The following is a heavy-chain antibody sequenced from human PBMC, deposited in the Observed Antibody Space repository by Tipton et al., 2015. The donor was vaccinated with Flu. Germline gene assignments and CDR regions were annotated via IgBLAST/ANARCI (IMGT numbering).Heavy chain of an antibody. J-gene: IGHJ4*02. CDR1: GFTLSNYA. D-gene: IGHD2-2*01. CDR3: AKNVGYCSSISCYRPFDY. CDR2: ISGSGAYT. V-gene: IGHV3-23*01. Sequence: GSLRLSCAASGFTLSNYAMTWVRQAPGKGLEWVSSISGSGAYTYYADSVKGRFTISRDNSKNTLYVQMNSLRAEDTAVYYCAKNVGYCSSISCYRPFDYWGQGILVTVSS.